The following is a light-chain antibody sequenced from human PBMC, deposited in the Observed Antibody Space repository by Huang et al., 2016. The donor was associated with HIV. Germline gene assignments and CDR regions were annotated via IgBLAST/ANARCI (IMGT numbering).Light chain of an antibody. CDR3: QQRSNWPQLT. CDR1: QSVGAY. J-gene: IGKJ4*01. Sequence: EIVLTQSPATLSLSPGERATLSCRASQSVGAYLTWYQQKPGQTPRLLIYDASIRATGIPARFSGSGSGTDFTLTISSLEPEDFAVYYCQQRSNWPQLTFGGGTKVEI. V-gene: IGKV3-11*01. CDR2: DAS.